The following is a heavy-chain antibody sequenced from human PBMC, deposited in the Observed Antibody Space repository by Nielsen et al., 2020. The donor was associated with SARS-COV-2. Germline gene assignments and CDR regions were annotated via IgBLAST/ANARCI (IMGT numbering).Heavy chain of an antibody. CDR2: INHSGST. J-gene: IGHJ4*02. CDR1: GGSFSGYY. CDR3: ARGLDL. Sequence: SETLSLTCAVYGGSFSGYYWNWIRQPPGKGLEWIGEINHSGSTNYNPSLKSRVTISVDTSKNQFSLKLSSVTAADTAVYYCARGLDLWGQGTLVTVSS. V-gene: IGHV4-34*01.